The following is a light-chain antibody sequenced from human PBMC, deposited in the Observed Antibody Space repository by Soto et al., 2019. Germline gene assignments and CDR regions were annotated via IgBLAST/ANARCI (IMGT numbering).Light chain of an antibody. Sequence: QSALTQPASVSGSPGQSITISCTGTSSDVGGYNYVSRYQQHPGKAPKLMIYDVSNRPSGVSNRFSGSKSGNTASLTISGLQAEDEADYYCSSYTSSSTLSYVFGTGTKVTVL. V-gene: IGLV2-14*01. CDR1: SSDVGGYNY. CDR2: DVS. CDR3: SSYTSSSTLSYV. J-gene: IGLJ1*01.